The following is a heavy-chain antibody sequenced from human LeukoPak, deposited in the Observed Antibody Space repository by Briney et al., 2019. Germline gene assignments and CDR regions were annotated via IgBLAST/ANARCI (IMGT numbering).Heavy chain of an antibody. V-gene: IGHV1-69*04. Sequence: GASVKVSCKASGGTFSSYAISWVRQAPGQGLEWMGRIIPILGIANYAQKFQGRVTITADKSTSTAYMELSSLRSEDTAVYYCARAPSQDIVVVQYYFDYWGQGTLVTVSS. CDR1: GGTFSSYA. D-gene: IGHD2-2*01. CDR2: IIPILGIA. J-gene: IGHJ4*02. CDR3: ARAPSQDIVVVQYYFDY.